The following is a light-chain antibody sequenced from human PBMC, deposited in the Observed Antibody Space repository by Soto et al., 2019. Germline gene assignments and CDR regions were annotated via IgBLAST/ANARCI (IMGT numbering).Light chain of an antibody. CDR1: SSDVGAYNY. CDR3: SSYASTSTAV. Sequence: LTQPASVSGSPGQSITISCTGTSSDVGAYNYVSWYQQHSGQAPKLMIYEVNSRPSGVSNRFSGSKSGITASLTISGLQAEDEGDYYCSSYASTSTAVFGTGTKVTVL. V-gene: IGLV2-14*01. CDR2: EVN. J-gene: IGLJ1*01.